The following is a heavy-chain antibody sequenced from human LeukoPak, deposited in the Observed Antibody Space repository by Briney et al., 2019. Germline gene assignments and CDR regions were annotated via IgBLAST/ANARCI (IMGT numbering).Heavy chain of an antibody. CDR1: GGSISSYY. CDR3: ARRYTNSWFFDY. Sequence: SETLSLTCTVSGGSISSYYWSWIRQPPGKGLEWLGYIYYTGNSNYNPSIESRVTMSLDTSTNQFSLRLSSVTAADTAVYYCARRYTNSWFFDYWGQGALVTVSS. CDR2: IYYTGNS. J-gene: IGHJ4*02. D-gene: IGHD2-2*02. V-gene: IGHV4-59*08.